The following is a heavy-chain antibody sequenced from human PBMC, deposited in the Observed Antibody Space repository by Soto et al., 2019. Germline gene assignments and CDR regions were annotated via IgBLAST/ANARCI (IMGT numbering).Heavy chain of an antibody. V-gene: IGHV3-15*01. J-gene: IGHJ6*03. CDR2: IKSKTDGGTT. D-gene: IGHD2-2*01. CDR1: GFTFSNAW. CDR3: TSPGPIVVVPAADYYYMDV. Sequence: GGSLRLSCAASGFTFSNAWMSWVRQAPGKGLEWVGRIKSKTDGGTTDYAAPVKGRFTISRDDSKNTLYLQMNSLKTEDTAVYYCTSPGPIVVVPAADYYYMDVWGKGTTVTVSS.